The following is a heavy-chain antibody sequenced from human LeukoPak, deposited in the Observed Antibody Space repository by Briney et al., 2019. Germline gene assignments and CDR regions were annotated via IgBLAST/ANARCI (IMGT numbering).Heavy chain of an antibody. V-gene: IGHV3-23*01. CDR1: GFTFNSYV. Sequence: PGGTLRLSCAASGFTFNSYVMSWVRQAPGRGLEWVSLISGTGVSTYDADSVKGRFTISRDHSKNMLYLQMNSLRAEDTAVYYCAKLPYNDILTGYPYFDYWGQGTLVTVSS. J-gene: IGHJ4*02. CDR3: AKLPYNDILTGYPYFDY. D-gene: IGHD3-9*01. CDR2: ISGTGVST.